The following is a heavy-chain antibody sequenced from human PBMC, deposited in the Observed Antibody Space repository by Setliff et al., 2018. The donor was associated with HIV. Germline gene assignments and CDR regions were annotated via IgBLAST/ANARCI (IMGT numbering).Heavy chain of an antibody. V-gene: IGHV4-34*12. Sequence: SETLSLTCAVYGGSFSGYYWGWIRQPPGKGLEWIGSIFYRGTTYDNSSLKSRLTMSVDTSKNQFSLRLTFLTAADTAVYYCARLSPLRAFDIWGQGTMVTVS. CDR3: ARLSPLRAFDI. CDR1: GGSFSGYY. J-gene: IGHJ3*02. CDR2: IFYRGTT.